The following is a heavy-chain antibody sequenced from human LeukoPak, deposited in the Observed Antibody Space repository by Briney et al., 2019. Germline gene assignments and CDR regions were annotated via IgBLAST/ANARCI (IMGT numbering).Heavy chain of an antibody. CDR1: GFSFSSYA. Sequence: PGGSLRLSGAASGFSFSSYAMGWVRQAPGEGLEWVSSIKGGGGDPFYADSVRGRFTISRDKSKNTLYLQLNSLRAEDTAVYFCAQGGHDFNPFYYWGQGTLVTVSS. J-gene: IGHJ4*02. CDR2: IKGGGGDP. D-gene: IGHD2-21*02. V-gene: IGHV3-23*01. CDR3: AQGGHDFNPFYY.